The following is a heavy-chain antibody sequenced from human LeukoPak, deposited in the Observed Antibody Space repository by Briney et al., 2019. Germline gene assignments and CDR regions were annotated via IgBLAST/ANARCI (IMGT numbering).Heavy chain of an antibody. Sequence: ASVKVSCKASGYTFTSYGISWVRQAPGQGLEWMGWISAYNGNTNYAQKLQGRVTITTDTSTSTAYMELRSLRSDDTAVYYCARDSTYYYGSGSQPFDYWGQGTLVTVSS. J-gene: IGHJ4*02. D-gene: IGHD3-10*01. CDR2: ISAYNGNT. V-gene: IGHV1-18*04. CDR1: GYTFTSYG. CDR3: ARDSTYYYGSGSQPFDY.